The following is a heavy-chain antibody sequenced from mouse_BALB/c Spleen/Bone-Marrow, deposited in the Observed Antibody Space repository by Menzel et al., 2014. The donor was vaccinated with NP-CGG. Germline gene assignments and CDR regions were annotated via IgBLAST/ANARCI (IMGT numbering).Heavy chain of an antibody. Sequence: ESGPGLVNPSQSLSLTCSVTGYSITSGYYWNWIRQFPGNKLEWMGYISYDGSNNYNPSLKNRISITRDTSKNQFFLKLNSVTTEDTATYYCASGNYFNFDYWGQGTTLTVSS. D-gene: IGHD2-1*01. V-gene: IGHV3-6*02. CDR2: ISYDGSN. CDR1: GYSITSGYY. J-gene: IGHJ2*01. CDR3: ASGNYFNFDY.